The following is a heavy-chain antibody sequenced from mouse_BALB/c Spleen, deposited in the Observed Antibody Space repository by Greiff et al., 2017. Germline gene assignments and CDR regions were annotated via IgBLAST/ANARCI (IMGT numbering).Heavy chain of an antibody. D-gene: IGHD2-4*01. CDR2: IYPGNVNT. V-gene: IGHV1S56*01. J-gene: IGHJ3*01. CDR3: ARSSSYEYDRCAY. Sequence: VQLQQSGPELVKPGASVRISCKASGYTFTSYYIHWVKQRPGQGLEWIGWIYPGNVNTKYNEKFKGKATLTADKSSSTAYMQLSSLTSEDSAVYVCARSSSYEYDRCAYWGQGTLVTVSA. CDR1: GYTFTSYY.